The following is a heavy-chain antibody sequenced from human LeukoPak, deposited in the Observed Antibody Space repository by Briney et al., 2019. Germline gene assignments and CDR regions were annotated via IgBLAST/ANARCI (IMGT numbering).Heavy chain of an antibody. Sequence: SVKVSCKASGGTFSSYAISWVRQAPGQGLEWMGGIITIFGTANYAQKFQGRVTITADESTSTAYMELSSLRSEDTAVYYCARGAPLKRIIMVRGDANVFDIWGQGTMVTVSS. D-gene: IGHD3-10*01. CDR1: GGTFSSYA. J-gene: IGHJ3*02. V-gene: IGHV1-69*13. CDR3: ARGAPLKRIIMVRGDANVFDI. CDR2: IITIFGTA.